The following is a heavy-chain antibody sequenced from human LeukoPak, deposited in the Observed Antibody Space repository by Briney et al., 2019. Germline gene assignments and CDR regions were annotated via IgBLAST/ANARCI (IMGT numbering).Heavy chain of an antibody. CDR1: GYTFTSFG. CDR2: ISAYNGNT. CDR3: ARDESIAAADLDIYFDY. V-gene: IGHV1-18*01. J-gene: IGHJ4*02. Sequence: AASVKVSCKASGYTFTSFGISWVRQAPGQGLEWMGWISAYNGNTKSAQKFQGRVTMTTDTSTNTAYMELRSLRSDDTAVYYCARDESIAAADLDIYFDYWGQGTLVTVSS. D-gene: IGHD6-13*01.